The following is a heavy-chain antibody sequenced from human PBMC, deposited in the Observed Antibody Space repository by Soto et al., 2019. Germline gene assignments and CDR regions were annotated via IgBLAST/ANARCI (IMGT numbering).Heavy chain of an antibody. CDR1: GFTFTVYG. D-gene: IGHD2-15*01. CDR2: IWSDGSKD. J-gene: IGHJ5*02. V-gene: IGHV3-33*01. Sequence: QVQLVESGGGVVQPGRSLRLSSATSGFTFTVYGFHWVRQAPGKGLEWVAVIWSDGSKDYYADSVRGRFTVFRDNSHNTIHLQMNSVRAEDTGVYYCARDGCSGGSCLVDPWGQGTLVTVSP. CDR3: ARDGCSGGSCLVDP.